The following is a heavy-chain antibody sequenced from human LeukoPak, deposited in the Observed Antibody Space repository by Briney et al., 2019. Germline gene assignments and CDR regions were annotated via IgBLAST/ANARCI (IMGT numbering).Heavy chain of an antibody. D-gene: IGHD3-22*01. CDR2: ISSSSSYK. J-gene: IGHJ1*01. CDR1: GFSFSSYS. Sequence: GGSLRLSCAASGFSFSSYSMNWVRQAPGKGLEWVSSISSSSSYKYYADSVKGRRTMSRDNAKNSLYLQMNSLRAEDTAVYYCARADGSGSFEYFQHWGQGTLVTVSS. V-gene: IGHV3-21*03. CDR3: ARADGSGSFEYFQH.